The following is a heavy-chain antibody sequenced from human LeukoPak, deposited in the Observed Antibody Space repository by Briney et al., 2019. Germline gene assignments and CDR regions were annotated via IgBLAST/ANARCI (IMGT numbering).Heavy chain of an antibody. D-gene: IGHD6-13*01. Sequence: GGSLRLSCAASGFTFSSYRMHWVRQVPGKGLVWVSRITSDGSGTNYADSVKGRFTISRGNAKNTLYLQMNSLRADDTAVYYCARDRVPSWYHAFDIWGQGTMVTVSS. CDR3: ARDRVPSWYHAFDI. J-gene: IGHJ3*02. CDR2: ITSDGSGT. V-gene: IGHV3-74*01. CDR1: GFTFSSYR.